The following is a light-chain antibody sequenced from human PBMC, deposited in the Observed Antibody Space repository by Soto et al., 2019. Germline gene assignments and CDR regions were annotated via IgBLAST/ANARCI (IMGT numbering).Light chain of an antibody. CDR1: QSVSSSY. CDR3: QQYGSSPPAT. Sequence: EIVLTQSPGTLSLSPGERATLSCRASQSVSSSYLAWYQQKPGQAPRLLIYGASSRATGIPDRSSGSGSGTDFTLTISRLEPEDFAVYYCQQYGSSPPATFGQGTELESK. J-gene: IGKJ2*01. V-gene: IGKV3-20*01. CDR2: GAS.